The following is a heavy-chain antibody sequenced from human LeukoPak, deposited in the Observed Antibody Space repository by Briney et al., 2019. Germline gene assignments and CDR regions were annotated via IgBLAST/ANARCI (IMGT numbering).Heavy chain of an antibody. J-gene: IGHJ6*03. Sequence: PSETLSLTCTVSGGSISSGGYYWSWIRQHPGKGLDWIGYIYYSGSTYCNPSLKSRATISVDTSKNQFSLGLTSVTAADTAVYYCARAPKGMTTARYYYYYYMDVWGEGTTVTVSS. CDR1: GGSISSGGYY. CDR3: ARAPKGMTTARYYYYYYMDV. D-gene: IGHD4-11*01. CDR2: IYYSGST. V-gene: IGHV4-31*03.